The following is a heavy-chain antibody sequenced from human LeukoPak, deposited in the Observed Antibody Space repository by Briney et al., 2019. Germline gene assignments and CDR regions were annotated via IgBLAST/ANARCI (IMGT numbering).Heavy chain of an antibody. CDR2: IYPGDSDT. D-gene: IGHD1/OR15-1a*01. Sequence: GESLKISCKGSGYSFTSYWIGWVRQMPGKGLEWMGIIYPGDSDTRYSPSFQGQVTISADKSISTAYLQWSSLKASDTAMYYCATHRTARQSQDAFDIWGQGTMVTVSS. CDR3: ATHRTARQSQDAFDI. CDR1: GYSFTSYW. V-gene: IGHV5-51*01. J-gene: IGHJ3*02.